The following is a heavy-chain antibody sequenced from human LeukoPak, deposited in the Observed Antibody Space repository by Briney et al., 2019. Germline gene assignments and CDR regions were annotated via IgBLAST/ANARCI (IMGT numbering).Heavy chain of an antibody. CDR3: ARQSRYSYGYAYYYYYMDV. CDR1: GGSISSSSYY. Sequence: PSETLSLTCTVSGGSISSSSYYWGWIRQPPGKGLEWIGSVYYSGSTHYNPSLKSRVTISVDPSKNQFSLKLSSVTAADTAVYYCARQSRYSYGYAYYYYYMDVWGKGTTVTVSS. CDR2: VYYSGST. V-gene: IGHV4-39*01. D-gene: IGHD5-18*01. J-gene: IGHJ6*03.